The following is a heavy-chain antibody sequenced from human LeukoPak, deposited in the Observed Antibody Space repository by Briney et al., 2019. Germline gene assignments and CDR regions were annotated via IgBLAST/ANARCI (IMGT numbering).Heavy chain of an antibody. Sequence: ASVKVSCKASGFTFRTSGMQWVRQARGQRLEWIGWIVVGSGNTDYPQKFQERVTITRDMSTSTAYMELSSLRSEDTAVYYCAADLPNYYDRRYFQHWGQGTLVTVSS. J-gene: IGHJ1*01. CDR3: AADLPNYYDRRYFQH. CDR1: GFTFRTSG. CDR2: IVVGSGNT. D-gene: IGHD3-22*01. V-gene: IGHV1-58*02.